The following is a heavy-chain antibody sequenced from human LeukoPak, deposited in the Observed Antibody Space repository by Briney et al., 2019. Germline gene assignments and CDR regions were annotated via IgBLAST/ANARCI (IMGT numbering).Heavy chain of an antibody. CDR1: GYTFTGYY. CDR3: ASESGGGYSYRRGDY. J-gene: IGHJ4*02. CDR2: INPNSGGT. Sequence: ASVKVSCKASGYTFTGYYMHWVRQAPEQGLEWMGRINPNSGGTNYAQKFQGRVTMTRDTSISTAYMELSRLRSDDTAVYYCASESGGGYSYRRGDYWGQGTLVTDSS. V-gene: IGHV1-2*06. D-gene: IGHD5-18*01.